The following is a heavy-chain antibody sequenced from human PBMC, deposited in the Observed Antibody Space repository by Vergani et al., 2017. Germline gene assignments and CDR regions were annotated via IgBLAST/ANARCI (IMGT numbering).Heavy chain of an antibody. CDR2: IYYSGST. J-gene: IGHJ6*03. D-gene: IGHD2-2*02. CDR1: GGSISSYY. Sequence: QVQLQESGPGLVKPSETLSLTCTVSGGSISSYYWSWIRQPPGKGLEWIGYIYYSGSTNYNPSLKSRVTISVDTSKNQFSLKLSSVTAADTAVYYCARDCGEPAAIRGSYYYYMDVWGKGTTVTVSS. CDR3: ARDCGEPAAIRGSYYYYMDV. V-gene: IGHV4-59*01.